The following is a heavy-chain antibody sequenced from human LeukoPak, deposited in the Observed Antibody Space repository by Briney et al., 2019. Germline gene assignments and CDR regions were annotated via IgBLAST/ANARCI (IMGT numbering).Heavy chain of an antibody. CDR2: IYYSGST. V-gene: IGHV4-39*01. J-gene: IGHJ4*02. CDR3: ARLGLPAATGVDY. Sequence: SETLFLTCTVSGGSISSSSYYWGWIRQPPGKGLEWIGSIYYSGSTYYNPSLKSRVTISVDTSKNQFSLKLSSVTAADTAVYYCARLGLPAATGVDYWGQGTLVTVS. D-gene: IGHD1-26*01. CDR1: GGSISSSSYY.